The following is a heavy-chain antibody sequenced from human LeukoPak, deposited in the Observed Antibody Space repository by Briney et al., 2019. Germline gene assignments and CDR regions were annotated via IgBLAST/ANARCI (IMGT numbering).Heavy chain of an antibody. CDR1: GFTVSSNY. V-gene: IGHV3-53*01. Sequence: QPGGSLRLSCAASGFTVSSNYISWVRQAPGKGLEWVSVIYSGGSTYYEDSVKGRFSISRDNSKSTLYLQMNSLRVEDTAVYYCTKGPPDSSNWYKRTEGWGQGTLVIVSS. D-gene: IGHD6-13*01. CDR2: IYSGGST. CDR3: TKGPPDSSNWYKRTEG. J-gene: IGHJ4*02.